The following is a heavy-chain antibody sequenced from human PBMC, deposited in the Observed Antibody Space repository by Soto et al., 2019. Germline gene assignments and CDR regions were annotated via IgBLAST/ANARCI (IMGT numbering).Heavy chain of an antibody. D-gene: IGHD3-22*01. CDR2: IYYSGNT. Sequence: TSETLSLTCTVSGGSISSGGYYWSWIRQHPGKGLEWIGYIYYSGNTYYNPSLKSRVTISVDTSKNQFSLKLSSVTAADTAVYYCARVGPRNYYDSSGYYYYFDYWGQGTLVTVSS. CDR3: ARVGPRNYYDSSGYYYYFDY. J-gene: IGHJ4*02. CDR1: GGSISSGGYY. V-gene: IGHV4-31*03.